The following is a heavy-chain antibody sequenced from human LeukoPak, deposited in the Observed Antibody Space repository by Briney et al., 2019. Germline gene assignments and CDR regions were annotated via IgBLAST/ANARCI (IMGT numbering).Heavy chain of an antibody. J-gene: IGHJ6*02. CDR2: INHSGST. Sequence: SETLSLTCAVSGGSFSGYYWSWIRQPPGKGLEWIGEINHSGSTNYNPSLKSRVTISVDTSKNQFSLKLSSVTAADTAVYYCATPWYYSDSSDPPLDVWGQGTTVTVSS. V-gene: IGHV4-34*01. D-gene: IGHD3-22*01. CDR3: ATPWYYSDSSDPPLDV. CDR1: GGSFSGYY.